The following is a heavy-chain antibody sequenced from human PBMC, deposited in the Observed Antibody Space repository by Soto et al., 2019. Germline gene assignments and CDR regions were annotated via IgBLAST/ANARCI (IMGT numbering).Heavy chain of an antibody. Sequence: QVQLQQWGAGLLKPSETLSLTCAVYGGSFSGYYWSWIRQPPGKGLEWIGEINHSGSTNYNPSLKSRVTISVDTSKNQFSLKLSAVTAADTAVYYCARGILGGYYYGMDVWGQGTTVTVSS. V-gene: IGHV4-34*01. CDR1: GGSFSGYY. CDR2: INHSGST. D-gene: IGHD3-16*01. CDR3: ARGILGGYYYGMDV. J-gene: IGHJ6*01.